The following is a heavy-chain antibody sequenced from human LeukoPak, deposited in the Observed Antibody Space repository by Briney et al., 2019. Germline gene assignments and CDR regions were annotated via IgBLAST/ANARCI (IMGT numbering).Heavy chain of an antibody. D-gene: IGHD3-16*01. J-gene: IGHJ5*02. CDR2: IYHRGNI. CDR1: GXSISGSVW. V-gene: IGHV4-4*02. Sequence: SETLSLTCAVSGXSISGSVWWSWVRQPPGKGLEWIGEIYHRGNINYNPSLKSRVTISLDKSQNRFSLNLNSVTAADTAVYYCAGQGGFYLDHWGQGILVTVSS. CDR3: AGQGGFYLDH.